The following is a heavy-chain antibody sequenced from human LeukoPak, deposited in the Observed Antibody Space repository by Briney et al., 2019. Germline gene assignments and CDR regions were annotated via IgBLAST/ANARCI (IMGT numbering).Heavy chain of an antibody. D-gene: IGHD3-10*01. Sequence: GGSLRLSCAASGFTFRSYVMSSVRQAPGKGPEWVSAINGSGGSTYYAKSVKGRVTTSRDKSNNTLYLQMNSLRAEDTAVYYCAKASTTSAMYYGSAPSRYNWFDRWGQETLVTVSS. CDR1: GFTFRSYV. CDR2: INGSGGST. CDR3: AKASTTSAMYYGSAPSRYNWFDR. J-gene: IGHJ5*02. V-gene: IGHV3-23*01.